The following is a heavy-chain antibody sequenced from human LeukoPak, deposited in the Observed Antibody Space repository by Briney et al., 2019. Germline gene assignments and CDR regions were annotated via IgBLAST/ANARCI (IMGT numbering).Heavy chain of an antibody. Sequence: GGSLRLSCAASGLRFSSYWMDWVRQAPGKGLEWVAHIKEDGSGEYYVDSVKGRFTISIDNAKKSMYLQMNSLRAEDTAVYYCARARTYDSSGPYYYYYAMDVWGQGTTVTVSS. D-gene: IGHD3-22*01. CDR2: IKEDGSGE. CDR3: ARARTYDSSGPYYYYYAMDV. J-gene: IGHJ6*02. V-gene: IGHV3-7*01. CDR1: GLRFSSYW.